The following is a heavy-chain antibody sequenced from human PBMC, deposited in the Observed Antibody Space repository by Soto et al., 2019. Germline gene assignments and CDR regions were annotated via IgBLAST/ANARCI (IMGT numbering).Heavy chain of an antibody. Sequence: GGSLRLSCAASGFTFSSYAMGWVRQAPGKGLEWVSAISGSGGSTYYADSVKGRFTISRDNSKNTLYLQMNSLRAEDTAVYYCAKEIVGMITFGGVSYWGQGTLVTVSS. CDR3: AKEIVGMITFGGVSY. V-gene: IGHV3-23*01. CDR2: ISGSGGST. J-gene: IGHJ4*02. CDR1: GFTFSSYA. D-gene: IGHD3-16*01.